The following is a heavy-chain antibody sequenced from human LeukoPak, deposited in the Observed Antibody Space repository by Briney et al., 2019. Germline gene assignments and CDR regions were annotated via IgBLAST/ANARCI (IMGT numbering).Heavy chain of an antibody. CDR2: IYHSGST. D-gene: IGHD3-10*01. Sequence: PSETLSLTCAVSGGSISSGGYSWSWIRQPPGKGLEWIGYIYHSGSTYYNPSLKSRVTISVDRSKNQFSLELSSVTAADTAVYYCARDLLPAYGSGRGAFDIWGQGTMVTVSS. J-gene: IGHJ3*02. CDR1: GGSISSGGYS. V-gene: IGHV4-30-2*01. CDR3: ARDLLPAYGSGRGAFDI.